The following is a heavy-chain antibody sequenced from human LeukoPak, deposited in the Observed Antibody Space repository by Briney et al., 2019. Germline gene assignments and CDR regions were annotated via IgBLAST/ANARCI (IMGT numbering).Heavy chain of an antibody. D-gene: IGHD5-24*01. CDR3: ARGRYDGYNYLGY. Sequence: GAPVKVSCKASGYTFTSYDINWVRQATGQGLEWMGWMNPNSGNTGYAQKFQGRVTMTRNTSISTAYMELSSLRSEDTVVYYCARGRYDGYNYLGYWGQGTLVTVSS. V-gene: IGHV1-8*01. CDR1: GYTFTSYD. J-gene: IGHJ4*02. CDR2: MNPNSGNT.